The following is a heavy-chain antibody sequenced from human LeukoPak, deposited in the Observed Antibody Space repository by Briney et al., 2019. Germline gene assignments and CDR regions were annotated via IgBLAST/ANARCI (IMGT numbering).Heavy chain of an antibody. CDR2: IYYSGST. CDR1: GGSISSSYSY. D-gene: IGHD3-10*01. J-gene: IGHJ6*03. Sequence: SETLSLTCTVSGGSISSSYSYWGWIRQPPGKGLEWIGNIYYSGSTYYNPSLKSQISISVDTSKNQFSLNLSSVTAADTAVYYCARCHGRSGSYYNTPDYYYMDVWGKGTTVTISS. V-gene: IGHV4-39*07. CDR3: ARCHGRSGSYYNTPDYYYMDV.